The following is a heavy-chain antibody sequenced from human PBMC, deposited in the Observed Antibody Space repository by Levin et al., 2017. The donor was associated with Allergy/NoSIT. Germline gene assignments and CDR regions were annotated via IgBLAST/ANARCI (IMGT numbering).Heavy chain of an antibody. V-gene: IGHV3-30-3*01. CDR1: GFTFSSYA. CDR2: ISYDGSNK. Sequence: GESLKISCAASGFTFSSYAMHWVRQAPGKGLEWVAVISYDGSNKYYADSVKGRFTISRDNSKNTLYLQMNSLRAEDTAVYYCAREHGGWYPGFDYWGQGTLVTVSS. D-gene: IGHD6-19*01. J-gene: IGHJ4*02. CDR3: AREHGGWYPGFDY.